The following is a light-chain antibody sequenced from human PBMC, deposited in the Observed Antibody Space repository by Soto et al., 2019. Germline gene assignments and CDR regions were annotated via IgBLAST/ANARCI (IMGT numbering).Light chain of an antibody. J-gene: IGLJ2*01. CDR3: QPYDARNVV. CDR1: SGSIASNY. Sequence: NFMLTQPHSVSESPGKTVTISCTGSSGSIASNYVQWFQQHPGSAPTTVIYEDNQRPSGVPDRFSGSIDSSSNSASLTISGLRTEDEADYYCQPYDARNVVFGGGTKVTVL. V-gene: IGLV6-57*02. CDR2: EDN.